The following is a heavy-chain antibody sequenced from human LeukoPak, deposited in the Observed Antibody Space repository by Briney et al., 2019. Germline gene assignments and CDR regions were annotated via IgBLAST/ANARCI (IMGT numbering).Heavy chain of an antibody. CDR3: ASMRWLQSSVDY. CDR1: GFTFDDYA. D-gene: IGHD5-24*01. J-gene: IGHJ4*02. CDR2: INSDGSST. V-gene: IGHV3-74*01. Sequence: GRSLRLSCAASGFTFDDYAMHWVRQAPGKGLVWVSRINSDGSSTSYADSVKGRFTISRDNAKNTLYLQMNSLRAEDTAVYYCASMRWLQSSVDYWGQGTLVTVSS.